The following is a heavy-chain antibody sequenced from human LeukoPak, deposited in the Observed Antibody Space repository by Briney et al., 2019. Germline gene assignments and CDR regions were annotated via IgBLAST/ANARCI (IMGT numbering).Heavy chain of an antibody. CDR1: GGSISSGSYY. CDR2: IYTSGST. V-gene: IGHV4-61*02. Sequence: SETLSLTCTVSGGSISSGSYYWSWIRQPAGKGLEWIGRIYTSGSTNYNPSLKSRVTISVDTSKNQFSLKLSSVTAAVTAVYYCARTVTGTTWFDPWGQGTLVTVSS. J-gene: IGHJ5*02. CDR3: ARTVTGTTWFDP. D-gene: IGHD1-7*01.